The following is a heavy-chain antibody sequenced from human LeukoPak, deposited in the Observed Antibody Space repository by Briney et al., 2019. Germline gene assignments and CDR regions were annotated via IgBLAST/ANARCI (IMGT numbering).Heavy chain of an antibody. Sequence: SETLSLTCTVSGGSISSYYWSWIRQPAGKGLEWIGRIYTSGSTNYNPSLKSRVTISVDTSKNQFSLKLSSVTAADTAVYYCASHNYDFWSGHQSTYYYMDVWGKGTTVTVSS. V-gene: IGHV4-4*07. D-gene: IGHD3-3*01. J-gene: IGHJ6*03. CDR1: GGSISSYY. CDR3: ASHNYDFWSGHQSTYYYMDV. CDR2: IYTSGST.